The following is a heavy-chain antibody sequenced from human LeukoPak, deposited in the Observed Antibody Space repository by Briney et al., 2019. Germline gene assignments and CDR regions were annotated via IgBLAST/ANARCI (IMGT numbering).Heavy chain of an antibody. V-gene: IGHV4-34*01. CDR1: GGSFSGYY. CDR2: INHSGST. J-gene: IGHJ6*03. D-gene: IGHD6-19*01. Sequence: KASETLSLTCAVYGGSFSGYYWSWIRQPPGKGLEWIGEINHSGSTNYNPSLKSRVTISVDTSKNQFSLKLSSVTAADTAVYYCARGQEGVTHTIAVAGLTSYYYYYMDVWGKGTTVTVSS. CDR3: ARGQEGVTHTIAVAGLTSYYYYYMDV.